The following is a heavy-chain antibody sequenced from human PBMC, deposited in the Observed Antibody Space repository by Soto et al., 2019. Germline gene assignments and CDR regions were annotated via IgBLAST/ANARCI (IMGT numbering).Heavy chain of an antibody. Sequence: QVQLQESGPGLVKPSQTLSLTCTVSGGSISSGGYYWSWIRHHPGKGLEWIGYTHYSGSTHYNPSLKSQVTISVDTSKNQFSLKLSSVTAADTAVYYCARGITIFGVVYFDYWGQGTLVTVSS. V-gene: IGHV4-31*01. J-gene: IGHJ4*02. D-gene: IGHD3-3*01. CDR1: GGSISSGGYY. CDR3: ARGITIFGVVYFDY. CDR2: THYSGST.